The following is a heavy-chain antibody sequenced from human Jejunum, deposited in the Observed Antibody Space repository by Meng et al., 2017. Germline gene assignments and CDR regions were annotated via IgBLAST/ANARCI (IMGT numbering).Heavy chain of an antibody. V-gene: IGHV3-48*03. D-gene: IGHD7-27*01. Sequence: GGSLRLSCEVSGFIFSSFEMNWVRQAPGKGLEWVSYISNGGGRTIYYADSVKGRFTISRDNAKNSLYLQMSNLRAEDTAIYYCAREAGDLRAFDICGQGTMVTVSS. CDR3: AREAGDLRAFDI. J-gene: IGHJ3*02. CDR1: GFIFSSFE. CDR2: ISNGGGRTI.